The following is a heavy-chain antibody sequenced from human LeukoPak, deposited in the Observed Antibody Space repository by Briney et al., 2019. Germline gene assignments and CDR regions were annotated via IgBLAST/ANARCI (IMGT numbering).Heavy chain of an antibody. CDR2: MNPNSGNT. D-gene: IGHD3-3*01. V-gene: IGHV1-8*03. J-gene: IGHJ3*02. CDR1: GYTFTSYD. CDR3: ARRPIRENDAFDI. Sequence: ASVKVSCKASGYTFTSYDINWVRQATGQGLEWMGWMNPNSGNTGYAQKFQGRVTITRNTSISTAYMELSSLRSEDTAVYYCARRPIRENDAFDIWGQGTMVTVSS.